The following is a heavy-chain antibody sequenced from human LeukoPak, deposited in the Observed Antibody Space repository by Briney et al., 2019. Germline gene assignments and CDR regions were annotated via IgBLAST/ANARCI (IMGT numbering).Heavy chain of an antibody. J-gene: IGHJ4*02. V-gene: IGHV3-21*01. CDR1: GFTFSSYS. D-gene: IGHD3-22*01. Sequence: GGSLRLFCAACGFTFSSYSMNWVRQAPGKGLEWVSSISSSSSYKYYADSVKRRFTISGDNAQHRLHLPMHGLRSEDRPVYYWARDLLPSRTYYYDSSGYDYWGQGTLVTVSS. CDR2: ISSSSSYK. CDR3: ARDLLPSRTYYYDSSGYDY.